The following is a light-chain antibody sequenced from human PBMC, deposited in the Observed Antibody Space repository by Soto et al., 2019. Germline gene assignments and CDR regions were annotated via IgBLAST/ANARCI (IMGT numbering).Light chain of an antibody. CDR1: QSVSSN. CDR2: GAS. CDR3: QQYNNWPPGVT. V-gene: IGKV3-15*01. Sequence: ELVMPQSPATLSVSPGERATLSCRASQSVSSNLAWYQQKPGQAPRLLIYGASTRATGIPARFSGSGSGTEFTLTISSLQSEDFAVYYCQQYNNWPPGVTFGPGTKGDIK. J-gene: IGKJ3*01.